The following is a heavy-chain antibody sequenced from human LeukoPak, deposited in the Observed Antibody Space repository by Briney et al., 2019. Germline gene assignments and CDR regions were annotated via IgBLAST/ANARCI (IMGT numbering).Heavy chain of an antibody. V-gene: IGHV2-70*11. CDR1: GFSLSTSGMC. CDR3: ARTKFSSGWFDY. CDR2: IDWDDDK. Sequence: SGPALVKPTQTLTPTCTFSGFSLSTSGMCVSWIRQPPGKALEWLARIDWDDDKKYSTSLKTRLTISKGTSKNQVVLTMTNMDPVDTGTYYCARTKFSSGWFDYWGQGTLVTVSS. D-gene: IGHD6-19*01. J-gene: IGHJ4*02.